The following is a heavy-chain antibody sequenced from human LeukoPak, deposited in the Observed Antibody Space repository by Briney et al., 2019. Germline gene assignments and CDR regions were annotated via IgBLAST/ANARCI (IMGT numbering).Heavy chain of an antibody. D-gene: IGHD7-27*01. J-gene: IGHJ4*02. V-gene: IGHV3-23*01. Sequence: GGSLRLSCAASGFTFSSYAMHWVRQAPGKGLEWVSTISDTSGSTHYADSVKGRFTISRDNSKNTLYLQMHSLRAEDSAVYYCVNWGGTYWGQGTLVTVSS. CDR3: VNWGGTY. CDR1: GFTFSSYA. CDR2: ISDTSGST.